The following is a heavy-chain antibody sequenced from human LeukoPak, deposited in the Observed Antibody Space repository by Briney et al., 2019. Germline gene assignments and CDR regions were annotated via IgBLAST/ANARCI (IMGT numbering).Heavy chain of an antibody. D-gene: IGHD1-20*01. CDR3: ARRGYNWNAIDY. CDR1: GFTFSDYY. V-gene: IGHV3-11*01. CDR2: ISSSGSTL. J-gene: IGHJ4*02. Sequence: GGSLRLSCAASGFTFSDYYMSWIRQAPGKGLEWVSYISSSGSTLYYADSVKGRITISRDNAKNSLYLQMNSLRAEDTAVYYCARRGYNWNAIDYWGQGTLVTVSS.